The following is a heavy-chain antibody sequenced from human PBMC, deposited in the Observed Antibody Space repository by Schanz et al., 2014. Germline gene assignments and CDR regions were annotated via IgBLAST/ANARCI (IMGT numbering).Heavy chain of an antibody. CDR3: ARDIQYHYDTSGPVGAFDI. CDR2: IVPVVGVT. V-gene: IGHV1-69*08. J-gene: IGHJ3*02. CDR1: GGTFTSYT. Sequence: QVLLVQSGAEVKKPGSSVNISCKASGGTFTSYTLGWVRQAPGQGLEWMGRIVPVVGVTVYAQKFQGRVTFTADKSTATVYMELSRLRSDDTAVYYCARDIQYHYDTSGPVGAFDIWGQGTVVTVSS. D-gene: IGHD3-22*01.